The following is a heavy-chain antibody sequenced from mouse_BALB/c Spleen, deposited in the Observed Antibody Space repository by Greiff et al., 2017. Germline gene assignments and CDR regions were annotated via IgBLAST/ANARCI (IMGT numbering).Heavy chain of an antibody. CDR3: ARDLTTVVADYAMDY. CDR2: ISDGGSYT. Sequence: EVKLVESGGGLVKPGGSLKLSCAASGFTFSDYYMYWVRQTPEKRLEWVATISDGGSYTYYPDSVKGRFTISRDNAKNNLYLQMSSLKSEDTAMYYCARDLTTVVADYAMDYWGQGTSVTVSS. D-gene: IGHD1-1*01. J-gene: IGHJ4*01. V-gene: IGHV5-4*02. CDR1: GFTFSDYY.